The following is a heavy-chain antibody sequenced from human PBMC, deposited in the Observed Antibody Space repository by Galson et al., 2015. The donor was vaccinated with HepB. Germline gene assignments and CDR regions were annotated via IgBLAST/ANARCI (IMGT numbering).Heavy chain of an antibody. CDR2: INSDGSST. CDR1: GFTFSSYW. J-gene: IGHJ6*03. D-gene: IGHD3-10*01. Sequence: SLRLSCAASGFTFSSYWMHWVRQAPGKGLVWVSRINSDGSSTSYADSVKGRFTISRDNAKNTLYLQMNSLRAEDTAVYYCASLAYYGSGRPRVGYYMDVWGKGTTVTVSS. V-gene: IGHV3-74*01. CDR3: ASLAYYGSGRPRVGYYMDV.